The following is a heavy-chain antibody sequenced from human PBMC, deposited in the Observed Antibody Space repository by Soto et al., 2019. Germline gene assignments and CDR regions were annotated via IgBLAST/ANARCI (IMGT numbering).Heavy chain of an antibody. Sequence: TLSLTCTVSGGSISSGGYYWSWIRQHPGKGLEWIGYIYYSGSTYYNPSLKSRVTISVDTSKNQFSLKLSSVTAADTAVYYCAREASGYGYDYWGQGTLVTVSS. CDR1: GGSISSGGYY. V-gene: IGHV4-31*03. CDR3: AREASGYGYDY. D-gene: IGHD5-12*01. CDR2: IYYSGST. J-gene: IGHJ4*02.